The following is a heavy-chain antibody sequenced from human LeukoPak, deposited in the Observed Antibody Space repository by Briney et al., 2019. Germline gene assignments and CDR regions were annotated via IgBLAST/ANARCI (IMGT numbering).Heavy chain of an antibody. CDR2: ISSSSSYI. CDR3: ARDGLYYYDSSGYYPNGAFDI. CDR1: GFTFSSYS. D-gene: IGHD3-22*01. V-gene: IGHV3-21*01. Sequence: PGGSLRLSCAASGFTFSSYSMNWVRQAPGKGLEWVSSISSSSSYIYYADSVKGRFTISRDNAKNSLYLQMNSLRAEDTAVYYCARDGLYYYDSSGYYPNGAFDIWGQGTMVTVSS. J-gene: IGHJ3*02.